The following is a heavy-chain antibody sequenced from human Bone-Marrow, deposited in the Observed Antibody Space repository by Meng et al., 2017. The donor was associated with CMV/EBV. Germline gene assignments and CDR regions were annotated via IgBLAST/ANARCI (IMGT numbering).Heavy chain of an antibody. CDR1: GFSFGDYY. Sequence: GGSLRLSCAASGFSFGDYYMNWIRQAPGKGPEWVSFISRSGSTTYYADSVKGRFTISRDNARNSVYLQMDGLRADDTALYYWATAPRIANPTPSSSYLFDQWGQGTLVTVSS. V-gene: IGHV3-11*01. D-gene: IGHD6-13*01. CDR3: ATAPRIANPTPSSSYLFDQ. CDR2: ISRSGSTT. J-gene: IGHJ4*02.